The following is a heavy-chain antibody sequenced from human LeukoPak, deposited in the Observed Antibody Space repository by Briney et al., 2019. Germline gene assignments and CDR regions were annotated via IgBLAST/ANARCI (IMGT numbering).Heavy chain of an antibody. J-gene: IGHJ4*02. CDR2: IYYSGST. CDR3: ARAYYGSGNTYYFEY. D-gene: IGHD3-10*01. V-gene: IGHV4-39*07. CDR1: GGSISSSSYY. Sequence: PSETLSLTCTVSGGSISSSSYYWGWIRQPPGKGLEWIGSIYYSGSTYYNPSLKSRVTISVDTSKNQFSLKLSSVTAADTAVYYCARAYYGSGNTYYFEYWGQGTLVTVSS.